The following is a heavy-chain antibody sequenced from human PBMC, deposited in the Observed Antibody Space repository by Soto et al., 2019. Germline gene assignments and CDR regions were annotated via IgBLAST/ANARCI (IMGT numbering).Heavy chain of an antibody. V-gene: IGHV1-69*12. Sequence: QVQLVQSGADVRQPGSSVKVSCKASGGTFNMYTISWVRQAPGQGLEWMGGIIPIFGAANYAQKFQGRVTITADESTSTAYMELSSLRSEDTAVYYCTRDVTSDAFDIWGQGTMVTVSS. CDR3: TRDVTSDAFDI. J-gene: IGHJ3*02. CDR1: GGTFNMYT. CDR2: IIPIFGAA.